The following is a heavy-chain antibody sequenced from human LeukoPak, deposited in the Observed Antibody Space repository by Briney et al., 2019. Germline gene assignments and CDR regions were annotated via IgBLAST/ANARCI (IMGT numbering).Heavy chain of an antibody. CDR3: ARTRYSSSYQYFDC. D-gene: IGHD6-13*01. J-gene: IGHJ4*02. CDR2: INWNGGST. V-gene: IGHV3-20*04. CDR1: GFTFEDYG. Sequence: GGSLRLSCAASGFTFEDYGMSWVRQAPGKGLEWVSDINWNGGSTGYADSVKGRFTISRDNAKNSLYLQMNSLRAEDTAFYYCARTRYSSSYQYFDCWGQGTLVTVSS.